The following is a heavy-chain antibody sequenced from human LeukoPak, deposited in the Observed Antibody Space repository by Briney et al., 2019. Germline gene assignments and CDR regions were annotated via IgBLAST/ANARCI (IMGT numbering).Heavy chain of an antibody. CDR3: AKDRYYDSSGPSDY. D-gene: IGHD3-22*01. Sequence: GGSLRLSCAASGFTFSSYSMNWVRQAPGKGLEWVSGISGSGGSTYYADSVKGRFTISRDNSKNTLYLQMNSPRAEDTAVYYCAKDRYYDSSGPSDYWGQGTLVTVSS. CDR1: GFTFSSYS. J-gene: IGHJ4*02. V-gene: IGHV3-23*01. CDR2: ISGSGGST.